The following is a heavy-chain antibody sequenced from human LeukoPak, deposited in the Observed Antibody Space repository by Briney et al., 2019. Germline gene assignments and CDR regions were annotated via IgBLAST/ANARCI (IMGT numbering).Heavy chain of an antibody. V-gene: IGHV4-38-2*01. D-gene: IGHD6-19*01. CDR2: IYHSGST. J-gene: IGHJ4*02. CDR3: ARIKNRAVAGTDSDY. CDR1: GYSISSGYY. Sequence: SETLSLTCAVSGYSISSGYYWGWIRQPPGKGLEWIGSIYHSGSTYYNPSLKSRVTISVDTSKNQFSLKLSSVTAADTAVYYCARIKNRAVAGTDSDYWGQGTLVTVSS.